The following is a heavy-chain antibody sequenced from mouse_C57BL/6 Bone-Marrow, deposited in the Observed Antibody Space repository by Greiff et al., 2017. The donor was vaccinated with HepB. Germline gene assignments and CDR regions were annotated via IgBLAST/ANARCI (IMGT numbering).Heavy chain of an antibody. CDR1: GYTFTSYW. CDR3: ARVPTEVGY. Sequence: LQQPGAELVKPGASVKLSCKASGYTFTSYWMQWVKQRPGQGLEWIGEIDPSDSYTNYNQKFKGKATLTVDTSSSTAYMQLSSLTSEDSAVYYCARVPTEVGYWGQGTTLTVSS. V-gene: IGHV1-50*01. CDR2: IDPSDSYT. J-gene: IGHJ2*01. D-gene: IGHD5-1*01.